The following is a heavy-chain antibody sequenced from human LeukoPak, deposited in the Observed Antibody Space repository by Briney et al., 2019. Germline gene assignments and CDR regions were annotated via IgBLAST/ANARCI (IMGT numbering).Heavy chain of an antibody. CDR1: GFTFSSHA. D-gene: IGHD3-22*01. CDR2: ISGSGGST. J-gene: IGHJ4*02. CDR3: ATVIAYCYDSSGYLDY. Sequence: GGSLRLSCAASGFTFSSHAMSWVRQAPGKGLEWVSTISGSGGSTYYADSVKGRFTISRDNSKNTLYLQMNSLRAEDTAVYYCATVIAYCYDSSGYLDYWGQGTLVTVSS. V-gene: IGHV3-23*01.